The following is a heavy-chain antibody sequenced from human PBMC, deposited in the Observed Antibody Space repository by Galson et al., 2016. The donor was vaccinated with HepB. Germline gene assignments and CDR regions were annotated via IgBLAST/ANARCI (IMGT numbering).Heavy chain of an antibody. Sequence: SETLSLTCSVSRGSISRSDYFWDWIRQPPGKGLEWIGTIYYSGKTYYNPSLKSRVTISIDTSKNQFSLTLNSVTAADTAVYYCAGHPRRRSLELLLWGAFDSWGQGALVTVSS. J-gene: IGHJ4*02. CDR3: AGHPRRRSLELLLWGAFDS. V-gene: IGHV4-39*01. CDR1: RGSISRSDYF. CDR2: IYYSGKT. D-gene: IGHD3-3*01.